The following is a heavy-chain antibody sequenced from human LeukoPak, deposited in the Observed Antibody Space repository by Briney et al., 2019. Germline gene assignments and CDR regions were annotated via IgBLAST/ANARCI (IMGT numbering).Heavy chain of an antibody. CDR3: ASGVSSGWYGDY. CDR2: ISAYNGNT. J-gene: IGHJ4*02. D-gene: IGHD6-19*01. V-gene: IGHV1-18*01. CDR1: GYTFITYG. Sequence: SVKVSCKASGYTFITYGISWVRQAPGQGLEWMGWISAYNGNTNYAQKLQGRVTMTTDTSTSTAYMELRSLGSDDTAVYYCASGVSSGWYGDYWGQGTLVTVSS.